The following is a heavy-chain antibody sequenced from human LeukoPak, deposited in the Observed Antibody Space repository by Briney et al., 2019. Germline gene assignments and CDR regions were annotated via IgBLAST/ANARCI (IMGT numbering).Heavy chain of an antibody. J-gene: IGHJ6*02. Sequence: SGTLFLTCAVSGGSISSSNWWSWVRQPPGKGLEWIGEIYHSGSTNYNPSLKSRVTISVDKSKNQFSLKLSSVTAADTAVYYCARSDYYGSGSYYKRVGMDVWGQGTTVTVSS. D-gene: IGHD3-10*01. CDR3: ARSDYYGSGSYYKRVGMDV. CDR1: GGSISSSNW. CDR2: IYHSGST. V-gene: IGHV4-4*02.